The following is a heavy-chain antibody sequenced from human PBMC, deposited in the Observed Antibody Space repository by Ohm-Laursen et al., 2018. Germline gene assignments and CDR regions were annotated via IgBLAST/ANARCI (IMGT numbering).Heavy chain of an antibody. Sequence: GSLRLSCTASGFTVSSNYMSWVRQAPGKGLEWVGRIKSKTDGGTTDYATPVKSRFTISRDDSKNTLYLQMNSLKTEDTAVYYCIHISATGVYWGQGTLVTVPS. CDR2: IKSKTDGGTT. CDR1: GFTVSSNY. CDR3: IHISATGVY. J-gene: IGHJ4*02. V-gene: IGHV3-15*01. D-gene: IGHD6-13*01.